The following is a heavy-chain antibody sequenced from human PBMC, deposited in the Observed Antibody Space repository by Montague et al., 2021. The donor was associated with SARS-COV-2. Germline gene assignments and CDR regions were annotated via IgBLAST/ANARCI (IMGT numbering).Heavy chain of an antibody. J-gene: IGHJ4*02. CDR3: AKVEDIMAGFSLVNLDH. CDR1: GFTFSGSP. D-gene: IGHD3-9*01. CDR2: IHSAGRRS. Sequence: SLRLSCAASGFTFSGSPMSWVRQAPGEGLEWVSVIHSAGRRSYYGHSVEGRFTISRDNSKNTVYLQMNNLRAEDTAVYYCAKVEDIMAGFSLVNLDHWGQGILVIVSS. V-gene: IGHV3-23*03.